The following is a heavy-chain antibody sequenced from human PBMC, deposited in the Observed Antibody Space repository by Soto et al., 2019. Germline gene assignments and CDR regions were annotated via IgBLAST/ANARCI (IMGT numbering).Heavy chain of an antibody. Sequence: GASVKVSCKASGGTFSSYAISWVRQAPGQGLEWMGGIIPIFGTANYAQKFQGRVTITADESTSTAYMELSSLRSEDTAVYYCASCIAVAGTASGYNWFDPWGQGTLVTVSS. V-gene: IGHV1-69*13. J-gene: IGHJ5*02. CDR2: IIPIFGTA. CDR3: ASCIAVAGTASGYNWFDP. CDR1: GGTFSSYA. D-gene: IGHD6-19*01.